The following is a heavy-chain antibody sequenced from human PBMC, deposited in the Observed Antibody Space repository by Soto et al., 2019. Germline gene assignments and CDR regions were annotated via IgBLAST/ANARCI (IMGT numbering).Heavy chain of an antibody. Sequence: QVQLVESGGGVVQPGRSLRLSCAASGFTFNSYGMHWVRQAPGKRLEWVAVIWYDGSNKYYADSVKGRVTISRDNSKNTLYLEMNSLRGEDTAVYYCARIRSLWGVYDYHHYAMDVWRQGTTVTVSS. CDR2: IWYDGSNK. D-gene: IGHD1-26*01. CDR3: ARIRSLWGVYDYHHYAMDV. CDR1: GFTFNSYG. V-gene: IGHV3-33*01. J-gene: IGHJ6*02.